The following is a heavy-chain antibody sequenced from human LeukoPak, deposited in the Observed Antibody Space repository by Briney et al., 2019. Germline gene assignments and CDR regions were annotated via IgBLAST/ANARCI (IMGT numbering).Heavy chain of an antibody. Sequence: GGSLRLSCAASGFTFSSFAMTWIRQAPGKGLEWVSYISNSGNTVKEADSVKGRFTISRDNAQNSLFLQMKSLRAEDTAVYYCARYRVITNDYFDSWGQGTLVTVSS. J-gene: IGHJ4*02. CDR1: GFTFSSFA. V-gene: IGHV3-11*01. D-gene: IGHD3-16*01. CDR3: ARYRVITNDYFDS. CDR2: ISNSGNTV.